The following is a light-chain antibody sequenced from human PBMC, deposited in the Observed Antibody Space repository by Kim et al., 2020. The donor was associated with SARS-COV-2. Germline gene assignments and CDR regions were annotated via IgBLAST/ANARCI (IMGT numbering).Light chain of an antibody. V-gene: IGLV1-44*01. J-gene: IGLJ1*01. CDR2: RSN. CDR1: GPNIGNNS. CDR3: AAWDDGLIGYV. Sequence: QSVLTQPPSVSATPGQRVTISCSGSGPNIGNNSVNWYQHLPGTAPKLLIYRSNERPSGVPDRFSASASGTSASLTISGLQPDDESDYYCAAWDDGLIGYVFGTGTKVTVL.